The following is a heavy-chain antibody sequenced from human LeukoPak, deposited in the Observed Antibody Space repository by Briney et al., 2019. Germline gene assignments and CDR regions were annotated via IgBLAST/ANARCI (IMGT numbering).Heavy chain of an antibody. D-gene: IGHD6-13*01. CDR3: ASHSGSWYRSDY. CDR1: GFTVSSNH. J-gene: IGHJ4*02. Sequence: VGSLRLSCAASGFTVSSNHMSWVRQAPGKGLEWVSVIYSGGSTYYADSVKGRCTISRDNSKTTLYLQMNSLRAEDTAVYYCASHSGSWYRSDYWGQGTLVTVSS. CDR2: IYSGGST. V-gene: IGHV3-53*01.